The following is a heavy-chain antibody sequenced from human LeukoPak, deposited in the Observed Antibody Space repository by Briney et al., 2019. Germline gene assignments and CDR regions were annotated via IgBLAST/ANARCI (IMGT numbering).Heavy chain of an antibody. CDR2: ISSSSSYI. V-gene: IGHV3-21*01. D-gene: IGHD6-19*01. Sequence: GGSLRLSCAASGFTFSSYSMNWVRQAPGKGLEWVSSISSSSSYIYYADSVEGRFTISRDNAKNSLYLQMNSLRDEDTAVYYCARWFTSGRGFFDYWGQGILVTVSS. CDR3: ARWFTSGRGFFDY. CDR1: GFTFSSYS. J-gene: IGHJ4*02.